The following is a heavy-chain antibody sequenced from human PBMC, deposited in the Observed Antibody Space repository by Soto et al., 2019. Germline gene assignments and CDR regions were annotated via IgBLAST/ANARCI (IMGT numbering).Heavy chain of an antibody. Sequence: QVQLQESGPGLVKPSETLSLTCTVSGGSVSSGSYYWSWIRQPPGKGLEWIGYIYYSGSTNYNPSPKIRITISVDTSKNQFDRKPGSVTAADTAVYYCARHGVETAIPDAFDIWGHGTMVTVSS. CDR1: GGSVSSGSYY. D-gene: IGHD2-21*02. CDR2: IYYSGST. CDR3: ARHGVETAIPDAFDI. V-gene: IGHV4-61*01. J-gene: IGHJ3*02.